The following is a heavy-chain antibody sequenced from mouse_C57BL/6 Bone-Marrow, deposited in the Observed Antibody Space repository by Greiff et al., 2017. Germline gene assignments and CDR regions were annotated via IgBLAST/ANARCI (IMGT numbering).Heavy chain of an antibody. CDR2: IDPETGGT. CDR1: GYTFTDYE. CDR3: TRGWTLPLPWFAY. V-gene: IGHV1-15*01. D-gene: IGHD1-2*01. Sequence: QVQLQQSGAELVRPGASVTLSCKASGYTFTDYEMHWVKQTPVHGLEWIGAIDPETGGTAYNQKFKGKAILTADKSSSTAYMELRSLTSEDSAVYYCTRGWTLPLPWFAYWGQGTLVTVSA. J-gene: IGHJ3*01.